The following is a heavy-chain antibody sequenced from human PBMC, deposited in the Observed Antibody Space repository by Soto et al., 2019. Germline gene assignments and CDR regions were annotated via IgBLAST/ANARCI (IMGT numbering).Heavy chain of an antibody. Sequence: EVQLVRSGGGLVQPGGSLKLSCAASRIIVSSNFMNWVRQAPGKGLEWVSVMSGDGRTFYSDSVKGRFAISRDNSKNTLYLQMNSLSAEDTAVYYCARDHRLLRFGETIYFGMDVWGQGTTVTVSS. V-gene: IGHV3-66*01. D-gene: IGHD3-10*01. CDR2: MSGDGRT. CDR3: ARDHRLLRFGETIYFGMDV. J-gene: IGHJ6*02. CDR1: RIIVSSNF.